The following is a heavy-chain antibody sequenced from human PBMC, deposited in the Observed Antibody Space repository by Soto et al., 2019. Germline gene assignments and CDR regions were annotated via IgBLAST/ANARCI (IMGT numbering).Heavy chain of an antibody. V-gene: IGHV1-69*13. CDR3: VRDRRYGDNTNTSGRAA. CDR2: IIPIFGTP. J-gene: IGHJ3*01. D-gene: IGHD4-17*01. CDR1: GCTFGRYA. Sequence: AVTVSCKACGCTFGRYAISWVRQAAGQGLEWMGGIIPIFGTPNHAQKLQGTVTNTADESTSTAYMELSSLRSVGTAVCYCVRDRRYGDNTNTSGRAAWGQGTRVTVSS.